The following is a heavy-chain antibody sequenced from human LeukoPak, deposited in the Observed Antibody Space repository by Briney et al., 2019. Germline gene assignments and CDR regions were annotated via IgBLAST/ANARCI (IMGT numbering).Heavy chain of an antibody. J-gene: IGHJ4*02. CDR3: ARTMVVTGFDN. D-gene: IGHD4-23*01. Sequence: PSETLSLTCTVSGGSISSYYWSWLRQPPGKGLEWIGYIYYSGSTNYNPSLKSRVTISVDTSKNQFSLKLSSVTAADTAVYYCARTMVVTGFDNWGQGTLVTVSS. V-gene: IGHV4-59*01. CDR1: GGSISSYY. CDR2: IYYSGST.